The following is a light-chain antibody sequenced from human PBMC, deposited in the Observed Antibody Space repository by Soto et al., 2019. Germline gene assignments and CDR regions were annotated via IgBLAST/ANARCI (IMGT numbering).Light chain of an antibody. V-gene: IGKV1-5*01. CDR2: DSS. CDR1: QIISTW. CDR3: QQYASSSST. Sequence: DFQVKQFRSTQIVTVGARVTITCRASQIISTWLAWYQQKPGRAPKLLIYDSSSWESGVPSRFSGSGSGTEFSLTISSLQPDDFATYFCQQYASSSSTFGQGTRLEIK. J-gene: IGKJ5*01.